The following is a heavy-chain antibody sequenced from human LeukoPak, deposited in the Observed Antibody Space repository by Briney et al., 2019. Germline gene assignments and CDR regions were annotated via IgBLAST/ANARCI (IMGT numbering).Heavy chain of an antibody. D-gene: IGHD1-14*01. Sequence: SVKVSCKASGGTFSSYAISWVRQAPGQGLEWMGRIIPILGIANYAQKFQGRVTITADKSTSTAYMELSSLRSEDTAVYYCARDCSTDRTDYNYGMDVWGQGTTVTVSS. CDR3: ARDCSTDRTDYNYGMDV. CDR1: GGTFSSYA. V-gene: IGHV1-69*04. CDR2: IIPILGIA. J-gene: IGHJ6*02.